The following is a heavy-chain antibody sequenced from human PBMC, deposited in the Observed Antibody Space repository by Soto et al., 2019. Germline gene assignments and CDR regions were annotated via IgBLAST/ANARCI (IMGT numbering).Heavy chain of an antibody. D-gene: IGHD6-6*01. Sequence: LRLSCAASGFTFWKFGLHWARQTPGKGLEWVSTISASGAYTYYADSVKGRFTISRDNSKNTLYLQMRSLRAGDTATYYCAKEVIAARPYYFDYWGQGTLVTVSS. CDR3: AKEVIAARPYYFDY. CDR1: GFTFWKFG. CDR2: ISASGAYT. J-gene: IGHJ4*02. V-gene: IGHV3-23*01.